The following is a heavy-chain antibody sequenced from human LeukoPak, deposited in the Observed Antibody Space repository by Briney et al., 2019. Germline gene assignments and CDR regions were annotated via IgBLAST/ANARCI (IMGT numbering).Heavy chain of an antibody. D-gene: IGHD3-16*02. V-gene: IGHV1-69*05. CDR3: ASGGVIVIPDAFDI. Sequence: ASVKVSCKASGGTFSSYAISWVRQAPGQGLEWMGGIIPIFGTANYAQKFQGRLTITTDESTSTAYMELSSLRSEDTAVYYCASGGVIVIPDAFDIWGQGTMVTVSS. J-gene: IGHJ3*02. CDR1: GGTFSSYA. CDR2: IIPIFGTA.